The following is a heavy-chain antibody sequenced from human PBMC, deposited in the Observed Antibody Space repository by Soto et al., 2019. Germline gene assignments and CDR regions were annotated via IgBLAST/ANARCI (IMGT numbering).Heavy chain of an antibody. V-gene: IGHV1-69*12. CDR3: ARGPGDHPTEGTDY. J-gene: IGHJ4*02. CDR1: GGTFSSYA. CDR2: IIPIFGTA. Sequence: QVQLVQSGAEVKKPGSSVKVSCKASGGTFSSYAISWVRQAPGQGLEWMGGIIPIFGTANYAQKFQGRVTINADDSTSTAYMELSSLRSDDTVVYCCARGPGDHPTEGTDYWGQGTLVSVSS. D-gene: IGHD3-10*01.